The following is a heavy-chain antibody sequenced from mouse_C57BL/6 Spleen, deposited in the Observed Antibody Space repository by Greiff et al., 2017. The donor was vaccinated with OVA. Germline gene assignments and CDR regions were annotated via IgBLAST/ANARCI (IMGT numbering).Heavy chain of an antibody. D-gene: IGHD2-4*01. J-gene: IGHJ3*01. CDR3: VYDYDGGFAY. V-gene: IGHV1-61*01. CDR2: IYPSDSET. CDR1: GYTFTSYW. Sequence: VQLQQPGAELVRPGSSVKLSCKASGYTFTSYWMDWVKQRPGQGLEWIGNIYPSDSETHYNQKFKDKATLTVDKSSSTAYMQLSSLTSEDSAVYYCVYDYDGGFAYWGQGTLVTVSA.